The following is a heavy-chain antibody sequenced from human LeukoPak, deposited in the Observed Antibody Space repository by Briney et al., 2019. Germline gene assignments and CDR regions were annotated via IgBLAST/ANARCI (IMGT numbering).Heavy chain of an antibody. D-gene: IGHD3-3*01. V-gene: IGHV3-23*01. CDR2: ITGAGSTT. CDR3: VRDHSFAFDY. J-gene: IGHJ4*02. Sequence: GGSLRLSCAASGFTFSTFAMSWVRQDPGRGLEWVSSITGAGSTTYYPESVKGRFTISRDKAKNSLYLQMNSLRAEDTAVYFCVRDHSFAFDYWGQGTLVTVPS. CDR1: GFTFSTFA.